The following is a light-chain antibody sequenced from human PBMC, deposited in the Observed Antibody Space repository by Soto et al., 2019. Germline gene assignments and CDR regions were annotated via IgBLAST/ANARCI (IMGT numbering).Light chain of an antibody. Sequence: QSALTQPASVSGSPGQSITISCSGTSSDFGGYNVVSWYQQHPGKAPKLIIYEGTKRPSGVSNRFSGSKSGNAASLTISGLQTEDEADYYCCSNADTSTFWVVFGGGTKVTVL. CDR2: EGT. V-gene: IGLV2-23*03. CDR3: CSNADTSTFWVV. CDR1: SSDFGGYNV. J-gene: IGLJ3*02.